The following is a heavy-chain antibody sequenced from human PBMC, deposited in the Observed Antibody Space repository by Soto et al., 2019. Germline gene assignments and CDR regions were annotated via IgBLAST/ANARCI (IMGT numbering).Heavy chain of an antibody. V-gene: IGHV3-23*01. CDR2: ISGSGGST. D-gene: IGHD3-22*01. Sequence: GGSLRLSCAASGCTFSNYAMIWVRQDTGKGLEWVSTISGSGGSTDYADSVKGRFTISRDNSKNTQYLQMSSLRADDTAVYYCVKGEYYYDRSGYYPFDYWGQGTLVTVSS. CDR3: VKGEYYYDRSGYYPFDY. J-gene: IGHJ4*02. CDR1: GCTFSNYA.